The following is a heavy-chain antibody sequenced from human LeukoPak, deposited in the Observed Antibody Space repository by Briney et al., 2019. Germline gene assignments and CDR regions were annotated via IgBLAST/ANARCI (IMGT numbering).Heavy chain of an antibody. J-gene: IGHJ4*02. CDR1: GYTFTSYG. D-gene: IGHD3-22*01. CDR3: ARVRGYYYDGIFDY. V-gene: IGHV1-18*01. Sequence: ASVNVSCKASGYTFTSYGISWVRQAPGQGLEWMGWISAYNGNTNYAQKLQGRVTMTTDTSTSTAYMELRSLRSDDTAVYYCARVRGYYYDGIFDYWGQGTLVTVSS. CDR2: ISAYNGNT.